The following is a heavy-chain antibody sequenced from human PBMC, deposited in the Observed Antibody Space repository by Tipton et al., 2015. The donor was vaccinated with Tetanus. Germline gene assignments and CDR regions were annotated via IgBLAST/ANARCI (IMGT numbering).Heavy chain of an antibody. D-gene: IGHD3-22*01. V-gene: IGHV3-7*04. CDR1: GFTFSSYW. J-gene: IGHJ4*02. Sequence: GSLRLSCAASGFTFSSYWMSWVRQAPGKGLEWVANIKQDGSAKYYVDSVKGRFTISRDNAKNSLYLQMNSLRAEDTAVYYCARAVRFYYDSSTYYQYYFDSWGQGTLVTVSS. CDR3: ARAVRFYYDSSTYYQYYFDS. CDR2: IKQDGSAK.